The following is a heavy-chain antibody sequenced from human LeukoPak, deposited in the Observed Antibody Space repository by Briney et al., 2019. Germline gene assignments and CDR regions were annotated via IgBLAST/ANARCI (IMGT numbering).Heavy chain of an antibody. V-gene: IGHV4-30-2*01. D-gene: IGHD3-10*01. CDR2: IYHIGST. Sequence: SETLSLTCTVSGGSISSGGYYWSWIRQPPGKGLEWIGFIYHIGSTYYNPSLKSRVTISVDRSKNQFSLKLSSVTSADTAVYYCARGPTFYYGSGSPGGGFDTWGQGTLVTVSS. J-gene: IGHJ5*02. CDR3: ARGPTFYYGSGSPGGGFDT. CDR1: GGSISSGGYY.